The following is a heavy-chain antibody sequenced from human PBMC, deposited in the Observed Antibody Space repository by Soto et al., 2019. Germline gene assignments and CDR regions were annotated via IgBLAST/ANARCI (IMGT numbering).Heavy chain of an antibody. CDR3: AREYYSSGTH. CDR1: GFTFSSYG. J-gene: IGHJ1*01. CDR2: ISYGGSNK. V-gene: IGHV3-30*12. Sequence: GGSLRLSCTASGFTFSSYGMHWVRQAPGKGLVWVAGISYGGSNKYYADSVKGRFTISRDNSKNTLYLQMNGLRVEDTAIYYCAREYYSSGTHWGQGTLVTVSS. D-gene: IGHD3-10*01.